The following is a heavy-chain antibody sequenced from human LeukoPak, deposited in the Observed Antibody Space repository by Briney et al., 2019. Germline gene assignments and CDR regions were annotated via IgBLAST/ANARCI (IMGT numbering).Heavy chain of an antibody. D-gene: IGHD1-26*01. CDR1: GGTFSSYA. Sequence: ASVKVSCKASGGTFSSYAISWVRQAPGQGLEWMGRIIPILGIANYAQKFQGRVTITADKSTSTAYMELSSLRSEDTAVYYCARDHRELVDYWGQGTLSPSPQ. CDR3: ARDHRELVDY. J-gene: IGHJ4*02. CDR2: IIPILGIA. V-gene: IGHV1-69*04.